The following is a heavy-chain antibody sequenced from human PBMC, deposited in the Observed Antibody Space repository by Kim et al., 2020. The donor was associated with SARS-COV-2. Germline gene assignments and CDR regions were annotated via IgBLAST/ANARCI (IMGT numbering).Heavy chain of an antibody. D-gene: IGHD2-15*01. J-gene: IGHJ4*02. V-gene: IGHV3-23*01. CDR3: AKEVFGAGRGDY. CDR1: GFSFSNYA. Sequence: GGSLRLSCAASGFSFSNYAMTWVRQAPGKGLEWVSTISANGASTYYAASVEGRFTISRDNSKNTLSLQMSSLRAEDTALYYCAKEVFGAGRGDYWGKGTL. CDR2: ISANGAST.